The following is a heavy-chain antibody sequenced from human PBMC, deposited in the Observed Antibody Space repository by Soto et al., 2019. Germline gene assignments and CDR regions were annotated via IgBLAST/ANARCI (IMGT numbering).Heavy chain of an antibody. CDR3: ARRSGWNQEPVSWFDP. CDR2: IYYSGST. V-gene: IGHV4-39*01. Sequence: QLQLQESGPGLVKPSETLSLTCTVSGGSISSSSYYWGWIRQPPGKGLEWIGSIYYSGSTYYNPYLKSRSTISVDTSKNQFSLKLSSVTAADTAVYYCARRSGWNQEPVSWFDPWGQGTLVTVSS. J-gene: IGHJ5*02. CDR1: GGSISSSSYY. D-gene: IGHD6-19*01.